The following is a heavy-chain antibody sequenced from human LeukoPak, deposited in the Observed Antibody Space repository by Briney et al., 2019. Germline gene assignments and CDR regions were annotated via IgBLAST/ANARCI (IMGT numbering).Heavy chain of an antibody. V-gene: IGHV4-34*01. CDR3: ARGLGRDGRSWLVRFGY. Sequence: GSLRLSCAASGFTFSSYSMNWVRQPPGKGLEWIGEINHSGSTNYNPSLKSRVTISVDTSKNQFSLKLSSVTAADTAVYYCARGLGRDGRSWLVRFGYWGQGTLVTVSS. D-gene: IGHD6-19*01. J-gene: IGHJ4*02. CDR2: INHSGST. CDR1: GFTFSSYS.